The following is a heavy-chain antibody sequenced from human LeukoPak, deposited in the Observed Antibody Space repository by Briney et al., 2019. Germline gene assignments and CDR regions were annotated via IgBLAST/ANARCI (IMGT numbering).Heavy chain of an antibody. CDR2: IYPGDSET. CDR3: ARSELYYYDSSGSYFDY. J-gene: IGHJ4*02. D-gene: IGHD3-22*01. V-gene: IGHV5-51*01. CDR1: GYSFSSYW. Sequence: GESLKISCKGSGYSFSSYWIAWVRQMPGKGLEWMGIIYPGDSETRYSPSFQGQVTISADKSISTAYLQWSSLKASDTAMYYCARSELYYYDSSGSYFDYWGQGTLVTVSS.